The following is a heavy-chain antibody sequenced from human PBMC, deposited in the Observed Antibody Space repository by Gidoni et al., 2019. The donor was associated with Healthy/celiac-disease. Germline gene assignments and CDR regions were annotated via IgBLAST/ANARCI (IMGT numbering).Heavy chain of an antibody. CDR2: IYPGDSDT. J-gene: IGHJ4*02. CDR3: ARQGYCGGDCYSGYLDY. CDR1: GYSYTIYW. D-gene: IGHD2-21*02. V-gene: IGHV5-51*01. Sequence: EVQLMRSGAEVKQPGACLKISCTGSGYSYTIYWIGWVRQRPGKVLEWMVSIYPGDSDTRYSPSFQGQVTISADKSISTAYLQWSSLKASDTAMYYCARQGYCGGDCYSGYLDYWGQGTLVTVSS.